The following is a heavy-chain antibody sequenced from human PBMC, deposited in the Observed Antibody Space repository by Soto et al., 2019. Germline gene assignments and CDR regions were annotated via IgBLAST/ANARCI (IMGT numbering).Heavy chain of an antibody. J-gene: IGHJ5*02. Sequence: QIQLVQSGAEVKKPGASVKVSCRASGYTFTGYYLYWVRQAPGQGLEWMGWLNPISGDTNYAQKFQDRVIMTRDRSITTVHMELSRLRSDDTAVYYCAREEGFRITMDRGRWFDPWGQGTLVTVSS. CDR3: AREEGFRITMDRGRWFDP. V-gene: IGHV1-2*02. D-gene: IGHD3-10*01. CDR2: LNPISGDT. CDR1: GYTFTGYY.